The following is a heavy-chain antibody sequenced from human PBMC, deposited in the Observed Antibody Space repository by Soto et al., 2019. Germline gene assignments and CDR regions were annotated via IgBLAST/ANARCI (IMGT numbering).Heavy chain of an antibody. CDR3: ARDNAYESSGYYYDAFDI. CDR2: INHSGST. J-gene: IGHJ3*02. V-gene: IGHV4-34*01. D-gene: IGHD3-22*01. Sequence: SETLSLTCAVYGGSFSGYYLSWIRQPPGKGLEWIGEINHSGSTNYNPSLKSRVTISVDTSKNQFSLKLSSVTAADTAVYYFARDNAYESSGYYYDAFDIWGQGTIVTVSS. CDR1: GGSFSGYY.